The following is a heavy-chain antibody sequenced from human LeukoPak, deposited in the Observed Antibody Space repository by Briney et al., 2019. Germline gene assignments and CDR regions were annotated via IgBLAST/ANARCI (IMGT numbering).Heavy chain of an antibody. CDR2: ISSSGSTI. Sequence: GGSLRLSCAASGFTFSVYYMSWIRQAPGKGLEWVSYISSSGSTIYYADSVKGRFTISRDNAKNSLYLQMNSLRAEDTAVYYCARGSLNCSGGSCYFGYYYYMDVWGRGTTVTVSS. CDR3: ARGSLNCSGGSCYFGYYYYMDV. CDR1: GFTFSVYY. V-gene: IGHV3-11*01. D-gene: IGHD2-15*01. J-gene: IGHJ6*03.